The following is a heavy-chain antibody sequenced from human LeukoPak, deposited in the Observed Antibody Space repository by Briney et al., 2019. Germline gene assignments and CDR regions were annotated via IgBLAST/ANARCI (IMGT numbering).Heavy chain of an antibody. CDR1: GGSITTNNW. J-gene: IGHJ3*02. CDR3: ASRIIMTVGNSAFDI. D-gene: IGHD3-22*01. V-gene: IGHV4-4*02. CDR2: IYHSGST. Sequence: PSGTLSPTCAVSGGSITTNNWWSWVRQPPGKGLEWIGEIYHSGSTNYNPSLKSRVTISVDKSKNQFSLKLSSVTAADAAVYYCASRIIMTVGNSAFDIWGQGTMVTVSS.